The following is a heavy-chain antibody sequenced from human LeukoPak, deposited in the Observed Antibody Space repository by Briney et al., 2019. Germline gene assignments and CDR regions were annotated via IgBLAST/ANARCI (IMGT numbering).Heavy chain of an antibody. Sequence: ASVKVSCKTSGYTLTSYGISWVRQAPGQGLEWMGGIIPIFGTANYAQKFQGRVTITADKSTSTAYMELSSLRSEDTAVYYCARDLPTYSGSYYSYAFDIWGQGTMVTVSS. CDR3: ARDLPTYSGSYYSYAFDI. CDR1: GYTLTSYG. CDR2: IIPIFGTA. J-gene: IGHJ3*02. V-gene: IGHV1-69*06. D-gene: IGHD1-26*01.